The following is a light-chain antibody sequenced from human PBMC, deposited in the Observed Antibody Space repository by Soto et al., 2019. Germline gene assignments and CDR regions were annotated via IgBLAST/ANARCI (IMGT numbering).Light chain of an antibody. V-gene: IGKV3-15*01. CDR3: QQYNSWLT. CDR1: QSVSYH. CDR2: DAS. Sequence: IVMTQTPATLSVSPGERATLSCRASQSVSYHVAWYQQKPGQTPRLVMYDASSRASGIPARFSGSRSGTEFSLTISSLQSEDFGVYYCQQYNSWLTFGGGTKVDIK. J-gene: IGKJ4*01.